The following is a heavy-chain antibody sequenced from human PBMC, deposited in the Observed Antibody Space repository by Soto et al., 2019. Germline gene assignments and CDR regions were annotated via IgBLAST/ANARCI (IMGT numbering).Heavy chain of an antibody. CDR3: AREYCSSTSCNYYYGMDV. D-gene: IGHD2-2*01. CDR1: GYTFTGYY. CDR2: INPNSGGT. J-gene: IGHJ6*02. Sequence: ASVKVSCKASGYTFTGYYMHWVRQAPGQGHEWMGWINPNSGGTNYAQKYQGWVTMTRDTSISTAYMELSRLRSDDTAVYYCAREYCSSTSCNYYYGMDVWGQGTTVTVSS. V-gene: IGHV1-2*04.